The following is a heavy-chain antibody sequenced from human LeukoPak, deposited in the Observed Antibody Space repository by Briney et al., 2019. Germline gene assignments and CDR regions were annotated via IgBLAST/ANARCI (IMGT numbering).Heavy chain of an antibody. D-gene: IGHD3-3*01. J-gene: IGHJ3*02. CDR3: ARAGRRITIFGVVEDAFDI. Sequence: ASVKVSCKASGYTFTSYGISWVRQAPGQGLEWMGWIGAYNGNTNYAQKLQGRVTMTTDTSTSTAYMELRSLRSDDTAVYYCARAGRRITIFGVVEDAFDIWGQGTMVAVSS. CDR2: IGAYNGNT. V-gene: IGHV1-18*01. CDR1: GYTFTSYG.